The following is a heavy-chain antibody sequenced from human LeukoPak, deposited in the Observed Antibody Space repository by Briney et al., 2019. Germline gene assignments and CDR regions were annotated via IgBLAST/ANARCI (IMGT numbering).Heavy chain of an antibody. J-gene: IGHJ5*02. CDR1: GYTFTTYG. D-gene: IGHD2-21*01. Sequence: GASVTVSFEASGYTFTTYGISWVRQAPGQGLEWMGWISVYNGDTNYAQKFQGRVTMTTDTSTSTVYMEVRSLTSDDTAMYYCARDRIPVRPAWFDHWGQGTLVSLSS. CDR2: ISVYNGDT. V-gene: IGHV1-18*01. CDR3: ARDRIPVRPAWFDH.